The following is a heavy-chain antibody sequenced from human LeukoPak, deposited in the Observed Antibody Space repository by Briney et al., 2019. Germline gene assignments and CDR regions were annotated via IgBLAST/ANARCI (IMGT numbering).Heavy chain of an antibody. CDR1: GFTFSSYA. Sequence: GGSLRLSCAASGFTFSSYAMSWVRQAPGKGLEWVSAISGSGGSTYYADSVKGRFTISRDNSKNTLYLQLNSLRAEDTAVYYCARKNCSGGDCYFFDWGQGTLVTVSS. J-gene: IGHJ4*02. D-gene: IGHD2-15*01. V-gene: IGHV3-23*01. CDR3: ARKNCSGGDCYFFD. CDR2: ISGSGGST.